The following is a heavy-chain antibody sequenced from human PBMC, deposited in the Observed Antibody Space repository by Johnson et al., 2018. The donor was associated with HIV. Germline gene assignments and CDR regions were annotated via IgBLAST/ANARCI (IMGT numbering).Heavy chain of an antibody. Sequence: QVQLVESGGGVVQPGRSLRLSCAASGFTFSSYDMHWVRQAPGKGLEWVAVISYDGSNKYYADSVKGRFTISRDNSKNSLYLQMNNLRAEDTAMYYCARDTMDDAFDSWGRGTMFTFSS. V-gene: IGHV3-30*04. CDR1: GFTFSSYD. CDR3: ARDTMDDAFDS. D-gene: IGHD3-10*01. J-gene: IGHJ3*02. CDR2: ISYDGSNK.